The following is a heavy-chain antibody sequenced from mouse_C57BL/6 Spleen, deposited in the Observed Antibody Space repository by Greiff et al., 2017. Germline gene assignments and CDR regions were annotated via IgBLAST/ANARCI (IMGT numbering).Heavy chain of an antibody. Sequence: EVKLVESGPGLVKPSQSLSLTCSVTGYSITSGYYWNWIRQFPGNKLEWMGYISYDGSNNYNPSLKNRISITRDTSKNQFFLKLNSVTTEDTATYYCASVYDGYYFDYWGQGTTLTVSS. J-gene: IGHJ2*01. D-gene: IGHD2-3*01. CDR1: GYSITSGYY. V-gene: IGHV3-6*01. CDR3: ASVYDGYYFDY. CDR2: ISYDGSN.